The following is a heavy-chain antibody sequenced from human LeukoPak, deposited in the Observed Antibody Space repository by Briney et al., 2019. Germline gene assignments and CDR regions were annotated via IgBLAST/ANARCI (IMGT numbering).Heavy chain of an antibody. Sequence: PSETLSLTCAVYGGSFSGYYWSWIRQPPGKGLEWIGEINHNGSTNYNPSLKSRVTISVDTSKNQFSLKLSSVTAADTAVYYCARGDGLHYYYYGMDVWGKGTTVTVSS. CDR2: INHNGST. J-gene: IGHJ6*04. CDR3: ARGDGLHYYYYGMDV. D-gene: IGHD3/OR15-3a*01. CDR1: GGSFSGYY. V-gene: IGHV4-34*01.